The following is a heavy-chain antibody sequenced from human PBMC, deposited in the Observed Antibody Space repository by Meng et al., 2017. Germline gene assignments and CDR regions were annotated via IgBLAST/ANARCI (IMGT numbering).Heavy chain of an antibody. CDR3: ARAIAVAGITIDY. CDR1: GGSVSSGSYY. Sequence: GQRQGSGPGLVRPSATLSLTCTVSGGSVSSGSYYWSWIRQPPGKGLEWIGYIYYSGSTNYNPSLKSRVTISVDTSKNQFSLKLSSVTAADTAVYYCARAIAVAGITIDYWGQGTLVTVSS. V-gene: IGHV4-61*01. CDR2: IYYSGST. D-gene: IGHD6-19*01. J-gene: IGHJ4*02.